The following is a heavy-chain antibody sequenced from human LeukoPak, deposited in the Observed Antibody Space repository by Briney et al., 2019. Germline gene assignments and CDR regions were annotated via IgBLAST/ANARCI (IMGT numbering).Heavy chain of an antibody. CDR3: AREGYSSGWYNAFDI. CDR1: GFTFSSYA. V-gene: IGHV3-64*01. Sequence: GGSLRLSCAASGFTFSSYAMHWVRQAPGKGLEYVSAISSNGGGTYYANSVKGRFTISRDNSENTLYLQMGSLRAEDMAVYYCAREGYSSGWYNAFDIWGQGTMVTVSS. D-gene: IGHD6-19*01. J-gene: IGHJ3*02. CDR2: ISSNGGGT.